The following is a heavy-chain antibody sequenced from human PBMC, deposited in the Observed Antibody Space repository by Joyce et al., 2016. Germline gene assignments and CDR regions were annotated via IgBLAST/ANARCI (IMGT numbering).Heavy chain of an antibody. V-gene: IGHV3-48*02. J-gene: IGHJ4*02. Sequence: EVQLVESGGGLVQPGGSLRLSCASSGFSFNYYIVNWVRQAPGKGLECISYITSTGSTTFYADSVKDRFTISRDNAKNSLYLQMNSLRDEDTAVYYCTRRNEGNFFLDYWGQGTLVTVSS. CDR2: ITSTGSTT. CDR3: TRRNEGNFFLDY. CDR1: GFSFNYYI. D-gene: IGHD1-7*01.